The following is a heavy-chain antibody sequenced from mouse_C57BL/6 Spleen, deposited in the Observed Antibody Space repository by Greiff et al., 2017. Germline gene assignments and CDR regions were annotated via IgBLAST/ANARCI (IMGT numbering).Heavy chain of an antibody. CDR1: GYTFTDYY. CDR2: IYPGSGNT. J-gene: IGHJ4*01. Sequence: VQLQQSGAELVRPGASVKLSCKASGYTFTDYYINWVKQRPGQGLEWIARIYPGSGNTYYNEKFKGKATLTAEKSSSTAYMQLSSLTSEDSAVYFCASAYYSNYYAMDYWGQGTSVTVSS. CDR3: ASAYYSNYYAMDY. D-gene: IGHD2-5*01. V-gene: IGHV1-76*01.